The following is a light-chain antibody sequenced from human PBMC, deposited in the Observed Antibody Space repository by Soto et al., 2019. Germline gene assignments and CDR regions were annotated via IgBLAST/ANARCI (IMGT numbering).Light chain of an antibody. V-gene: IGLV2-14*01. CDR1: SSDVGGYNY. Sequence: QSVLTQPASVSGSPGQSITISCTGTSSDVGGYNYVSWYQQHPGKATKFMIYDVSNRPSGVSNRFSGSKSGNTASLTISRFQVEDEADYYCCSYTTSNTRQIVFGTGTKVTVL. CDR2: DVS. J-gene: IGLJ1*01. CDR3: CSYTTSNTRQIV.